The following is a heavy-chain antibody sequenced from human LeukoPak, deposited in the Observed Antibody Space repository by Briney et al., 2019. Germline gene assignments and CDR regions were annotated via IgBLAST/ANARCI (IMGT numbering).Heavy chain of an antibody. Sequence: GASVKVSCKASGCTFTSYGISWVRQAPGQGLEWMGWISAYNGNTNYAQKLQGRVTMTTDTSTSTAYMELRSLRSDDTAVYYCARALPRSQQLVRTGNYYYGLDVWGQGTTVTVSS. D-gene: IGHD6-13*01. CDR3: ARALPRSQQLVRTGNYYYGLDV. J-gene: IGHJ6*02. CDR2: ISAYNGNT. CDR1: GCTFTSYG. V-gene: IGHV1-18*01.